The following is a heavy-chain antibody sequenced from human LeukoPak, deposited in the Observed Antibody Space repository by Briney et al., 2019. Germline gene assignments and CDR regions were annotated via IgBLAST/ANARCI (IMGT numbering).Heavy chain of an antibody. J-gene: IGHJ4*02. D-gene: IGHD4-11*01. CDR3: ASWAVTTQDY. CDR2: ISYDGSNK. V-gene: IGHV3-30-3*01. Sequence: PGGSLRLSCVASVFTFSSYAMHRGCEAPGQGQERVAVISYDGSNKYYPDSVKGRFTTSRDNSKTTLYLQMNSLRAEDTAVYYCASWAVTTQDYWGQGTLVTVSS. CDR1: VFTFSSYA.